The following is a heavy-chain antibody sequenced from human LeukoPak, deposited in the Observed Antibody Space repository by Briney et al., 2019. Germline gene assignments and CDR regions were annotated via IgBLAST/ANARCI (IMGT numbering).Heavy chain of an antibody. CDR1: GFTLSDYW. J-gene: IGHJ6*03. V-gene: IGHV3-23*01. CDR3: AKDPPYSGSYGYYYYMDV. Sequence: GGSLRLSCAAAGFTLSDYWMSWVRQAPGKGLEWVSVISGNGGSTNYADSVKGRLTISRDNSKNTLYLQMNTLRAEDTAVYYCAKDPPYSGSYGYYYYMDVWGKGTTVTVSS. D-gene: IGHD1-26*01. CDR2: ISGNGGST.